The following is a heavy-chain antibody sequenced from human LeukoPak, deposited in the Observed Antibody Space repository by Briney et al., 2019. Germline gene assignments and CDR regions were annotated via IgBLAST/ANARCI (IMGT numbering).Heavy chain of an antibody. CDR1: GGSISSSSYY. Sequence: SETLSLTCTVSGGSISSSSYYWGWSRQPPGKGLEWIGSIYYSGSTYYNPSLKSRVTISVDTSKNQFSLKLSSVTAADTAVYYCARHSRPFKRGELFNYYYYYMDVWGKGTTVTISS. J-gene: IGHJ6*03. D-gene: IGHD2-21*01. V-gene: IGHV4-39*01. CDR2: IYYSGST. CDR3: ARHSRPFKRGELFNYYYYYMDV.